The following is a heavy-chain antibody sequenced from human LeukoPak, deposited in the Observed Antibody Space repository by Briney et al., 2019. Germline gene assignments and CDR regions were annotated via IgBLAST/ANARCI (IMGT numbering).Heavy chain of an antibody. Sequence: PSETLSLTCTVSGGSISSYYWSWIRQPPGKGLGWIGYIYYSGSTNYNPSLKSRVTISVDTSKNQFSLKLSSVTAADTAVYYCARGAYCGGDCSYFQHWGQGTLVTVSS. CDR2: IYYSGST. D-gene: IGHD2-21*02. CDR1: GGSISSYY. CDR3: ARGAYCGGDCSYFQH. J-gene: IGHJ1*01. V-gene: IGHV4-59*01.